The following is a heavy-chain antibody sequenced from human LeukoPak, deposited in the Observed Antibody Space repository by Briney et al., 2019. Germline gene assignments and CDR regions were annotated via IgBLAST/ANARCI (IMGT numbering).Heavy chain of an antibody. J-gene: IGHJ5*02. CDR3: ARGNYLFDP. CDR2: IYDDGTT. Sequence: PSETLSLTCTVSGGSMSSYYWSWIRQSPGMRLEYIGSIYDDGTTKYNPSLQSRVTISVDTSKNYFSLRLRSVTTKDTALYFCARGNYLFDPWGQGTLVTVSS. D-gene: IGHD3-10*01. CDR1: GGSMSSYY. V-gene: IGHV4-59*01.